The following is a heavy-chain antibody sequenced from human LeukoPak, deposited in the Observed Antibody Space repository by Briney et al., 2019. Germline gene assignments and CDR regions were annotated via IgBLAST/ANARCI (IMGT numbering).Heavy chain of an antibody. J-gene: IGHJ4*02. Sequence: PGSSLRLSCAASGFTLSSYGMHWVRQAPGKGLEWVAIISNDGSDKKYADSVKGRFTISRDNSKNALYLQMSGLRAEDTALYYGAKGCSRGSSCYIIDCWGQGTLVTVSS. D-gene: IGHD2-15*01. CDR3: AKGCSRGSSCYIIDC. V-gene: IGHV3-30*18. CDR1: GFTLSSYG. CDR2: ISNDGSDK.